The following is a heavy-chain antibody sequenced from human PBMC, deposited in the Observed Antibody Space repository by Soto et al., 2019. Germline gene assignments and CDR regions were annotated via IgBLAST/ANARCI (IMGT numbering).Heavy chain of an antibody. CDR2: ISGGGDTT. J-gene: IGHJ4*02. CDR1: GFTFNNYA. D-gene: IGHD3-10*01. V-gene: IGHV3-23*01. Sequence: EVQLLESGGGLVQPGGSLRLSCAASGFTFNNYAMTWVRQAPGKGLEWVSAISGGGDTTSYADSVKGRFTVSRDCSKNTLYLQMSSLRAEDTAVYYCAKGRVGSGSLTPRVDFWGQGTLVTVSS. CDR3: AKGRVGSGSLTPRVDF.